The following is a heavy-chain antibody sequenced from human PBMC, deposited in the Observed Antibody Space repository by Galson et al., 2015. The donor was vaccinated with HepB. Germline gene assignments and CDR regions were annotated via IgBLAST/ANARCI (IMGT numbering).Heavy chain of an antibody. D-gene: IGHD3-10*01. CDR2: IYYSGST. CDR3: ARDEGVTMVRGVYYYYGMDV. V-gene: IGHV4-59*01. Sequence: ETLSLTCTVSGGSISSYYWSWIRQPPGKGLEWIGCIYYSGSTNYNPSLKSRVTISVDTSKNQFSLKLSSVTAADTAVYYCARDEGVTMVRGVYYYYGMDVWGQGTTVTVSS. J-gene: IGHJ6*02. CDR1: GGSISSYY.